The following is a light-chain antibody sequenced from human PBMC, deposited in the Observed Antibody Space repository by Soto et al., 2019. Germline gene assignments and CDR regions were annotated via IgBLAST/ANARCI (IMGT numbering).Light chain of an antibody. CDR1: QTISSW. J-gene: IGKJ5*01. CDR3: LQDYNYPIT. Sequence: DIQMTQSPSTLSGSVGDRVTITCRASQTISSWLAWYQQKPGKAPKLLIYKASTLKSGVPSRFSGSGSGTDFTLTISSLQPEDFATYYCLQDYNYPITFGQGTRLEI. CDR2: KAS. V-gene: IGKV1-5*03.